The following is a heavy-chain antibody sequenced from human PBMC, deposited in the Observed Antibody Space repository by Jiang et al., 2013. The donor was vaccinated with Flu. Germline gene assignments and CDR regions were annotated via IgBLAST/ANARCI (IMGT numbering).Heavy chain of an antibody. CDR3: ARGQRVWSGYYTHWFDP. CDR1: SSYY. J-gene: IGHJ5*02. Sequence: SSYYWSWIRQPQGRDWSGLGISITVGAPNYNPSLKSRVTISVDTSKNQFSLKLSSVTAADTAVYYCARGQRVWSGYYTHWFDPWGQGTLVTVSS. D-gene: IGHD3-3*01. CDR2: SITVGAP. V-gene: IGHV4-59*01.